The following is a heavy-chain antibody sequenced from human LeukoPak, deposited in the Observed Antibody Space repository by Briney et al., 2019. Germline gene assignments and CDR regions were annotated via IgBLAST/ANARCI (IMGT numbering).Heavy chain of an antibody. Sequence: ASVKVSCKASGYTFTGYYMHWVRQAPGQGLEWMGWINPNSGGTNYAQKLQGRDTMTTDTSTSTAYMELRSLRSDDTAVYYCARIKSSWFDVPDAFDIWGQGTMVTVSS. CDR2: INPNSGGT. CDR3: ARIKSSWFDVPDAFDI. CDR1: GYTFTGYY. D-gene: IGHD6-13*01. J-gene: IGHJ3*02. V-gene: IGHV1-2*02.